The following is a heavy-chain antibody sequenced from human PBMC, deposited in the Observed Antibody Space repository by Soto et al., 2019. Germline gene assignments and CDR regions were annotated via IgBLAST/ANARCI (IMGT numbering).Heavy chain of an antibody. D-gene: IGHD2-8*01. V-gene: IGHV1-58*01. CDR2: IAVGSGYT. CDR3: AADAKAWQQMVPSDY. CDR1: GFTFTSSA. Sequence: SVKVSCKASGFTFTSSAFQWVRQARGQRLEWIGWIAVGSGYTNYAQRFQDRVTLTRGMSTATTYMELSRLTSEDTAIYYCAADAKAWQQMVPSDYWGQGTMVTVSS. J-gene: IGHJ4*02.